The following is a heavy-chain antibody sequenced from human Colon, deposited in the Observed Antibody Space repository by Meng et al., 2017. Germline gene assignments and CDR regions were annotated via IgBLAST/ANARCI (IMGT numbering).Heavy chain of an antibody. J-gene: IGHJ5*02. Sequence: ESQRVAFGGGLVQPGGSLRLSCVASGFTLSKSWMHWVRQAPGKGLVWVSRIGSDGTIRYGDSVKGRFTISRDDAKNTLYLQMNSLRAEDTAVYYCARGNWNDRQNWFDPWGQGTLVTVSS. D-gene: IGHD1-1*01. CDR1: GFTLSKSW. CDR3: ARGNWNDRQNWFDP. CDR2: IGSDGTI. V-gene: IGHV3-74*01.